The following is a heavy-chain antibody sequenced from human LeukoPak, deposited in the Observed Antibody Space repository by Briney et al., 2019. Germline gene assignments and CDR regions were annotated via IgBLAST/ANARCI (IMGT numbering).Heavy chain of an antibody. CDR2: MYYSGAT. J-gene: IGHJ4*02. CDR1: GGSISSIGYY. D-gene: IGHD5-18*01. V-gene: IGHV4-39*01. CDR3: ARHRENSYGPIDY. Sequence: SETLSPTCTVSGGSISSIGYYWGWIRQPPEKGLEGIGSMYYSGATYYNPSLKSRVTISVDTSKNQFSLKLSSVSAADTAVYYCARHRENSYGPIDYWGQGTLVTVSS.